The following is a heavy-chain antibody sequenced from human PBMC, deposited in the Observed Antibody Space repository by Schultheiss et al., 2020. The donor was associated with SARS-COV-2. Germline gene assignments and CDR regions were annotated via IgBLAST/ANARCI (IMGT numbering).Heavy chain of an antibody. CDR3: AKFRPYVSVYFDY. J-gene: IGHJ4*02. V-gene: IGHV3-48*04. CDR2: ISSSGSTI. D-gene: IGHD2-21*01. CDR1: GFNFSIYW. Sequence: GESLKISCAASGFNFSIYWMTWVRQAPGKGLEWVSYISSSGSTIYYADSVKGRFTISRDNAKNSLYLQMNSLRAEDTAVYYCAKFRPYVSVYFDYWGQGTLVTVSS.